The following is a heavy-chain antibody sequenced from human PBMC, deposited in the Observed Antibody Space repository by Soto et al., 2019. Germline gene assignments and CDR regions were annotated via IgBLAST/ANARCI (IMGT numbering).Heavy chain of an antibody. J-gene: IGHJ6*02. CDR2: IYYSGST. Sequence: PSETLSLTCTVSGGSISSYYWSWIRQPPGKGLEWIGYIYYSGSTNYNPSLKSRVTISVETSKNQFSLKLSSVTAADTAVYYCARDYRVAEYYYGMDVWGQGTTVTVS. CDR1: GGSISSYY. CDR3: ARDYRVAEYYYGMDV. V-gene: IGHV4-59*12. D-gene: IGHD1-26*01.